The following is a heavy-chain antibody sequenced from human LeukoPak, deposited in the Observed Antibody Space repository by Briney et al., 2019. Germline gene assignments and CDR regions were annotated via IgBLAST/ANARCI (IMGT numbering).Heavy chain of an antibody. CDR3: AVRGDDYKPFDY. CDR1: GGTFSSYA. CDR2: IILILGIA. D-gene: IGHD5-24*01. J-gene: IGHJ4*02. V-gene: IGHV1-69*04. Sequence: VASVTVSCKASGGTFSSYAISWVRQAPGQGLEWMGRIILILGIANYAQIFQGRVTITADKSTSTAYMELSSLRSEDMAVYYCAVRGDDYKPFDYWGQGTLVTVSS.